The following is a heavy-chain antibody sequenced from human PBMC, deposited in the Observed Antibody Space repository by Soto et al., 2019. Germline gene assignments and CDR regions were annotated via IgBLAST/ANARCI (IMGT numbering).Heavy chain of an antibody. CDR2: IKQDGSEK. CDR1: GFTFSSYW. J-gene: IGHJ4*02. CDR3: AILEFLYDFWSGSSRSPIDY. V-gene: IGHV3-7*03. D-gene: IGHD3-3*01. Sequence: PVGSLRLSGAASGFTFSSYWMSWVRQAPGKGLEWVANIKQDGSEKYYVDSVKGRFTISRDNAKNSLYLQMNSLRAEDTAVYYCAILEFLYDFWSGSSRSPIDYWGQGTLVTVSS.